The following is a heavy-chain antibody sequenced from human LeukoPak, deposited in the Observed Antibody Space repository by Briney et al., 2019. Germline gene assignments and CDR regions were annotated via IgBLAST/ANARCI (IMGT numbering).Heavy chain of an antibody. J-gene: IGHJ4*02. Sequence: ASVKVSCKASGYTFTGYYMHWVRQAPGQGLEWMGWINPNSGGTNYAQKFQGRVTMTRDTSISTAYMELSRLRSDDTAVYYCARVNGGATLGGDHWGQGTLVTVSS. V-gene: IGHV1-2*02. CDR1: GYTFTGYY. CDR3: ARVNGGATLGGDH. D-gene: IGHD1-26*01. CDR2: INPNSGGT.